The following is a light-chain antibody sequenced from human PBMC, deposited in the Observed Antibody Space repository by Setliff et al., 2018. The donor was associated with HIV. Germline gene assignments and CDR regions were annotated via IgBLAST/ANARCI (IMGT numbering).Light chain of an antibody. J-gene: IGLJ1*01. CDR2: DVS. V-gene: IGLV2-14*03. Sequence: QSALTQAASVSGSPGQSITMSCTGTMSDVGGYNYVSWYQQHPGKAPKLMIYDVSNRPSGVSNRFSGSKSGNTASLTISGLQAEDEADYYCSSYTSTSTLCVFGTGTKVTVL. CDR3: SSYTSTSTLCV. CDR1: MSDVGGYNY.